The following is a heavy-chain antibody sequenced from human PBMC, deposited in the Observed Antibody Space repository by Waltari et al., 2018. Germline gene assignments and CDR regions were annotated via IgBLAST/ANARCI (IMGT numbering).Heavy chain of an antibody. V-gene: IGHV4-34*01. CDR1: GGSFSGYY. CDR3: ARGRLWSNYPFDY. D-gene: IGHD4-4*01. Sequence: QVQLQQWGAGLLQPSETLSLTCAVVGGSFSGYYWSWIRQPPGKGLEWIGEIKHRGSTNYNPSLKSRVTISVDTSKNQFSLKLSSVTAADTAVYYCARGRLWSNYPFDYWGQGTLVTVSS. CDR2: IKHRGST. J-gene: IGHJ4*02.